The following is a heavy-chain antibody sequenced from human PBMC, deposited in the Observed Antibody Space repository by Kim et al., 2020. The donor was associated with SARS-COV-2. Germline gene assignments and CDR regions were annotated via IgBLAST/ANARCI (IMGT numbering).Heavy chain of an antibody. D-gene: IGHD2-2*01. J-gene: IGHJ3*02. CDR2: ISWNSGRI. V-gene: IGHV3-9*01. CDR3: AKDLYSSTWGGAFDI. CDR1: GFTFVDYA. Sequence: GGSLRLFCAASGFTFVDYAVHWVRQAPGKGLEWVSGISWNSGRIGYAGSVKGRFTISRDNARNSLYLQMNSMGAEDTAFYYCAKDLYSSTWGGAFDIWGQGTLVTVSS.